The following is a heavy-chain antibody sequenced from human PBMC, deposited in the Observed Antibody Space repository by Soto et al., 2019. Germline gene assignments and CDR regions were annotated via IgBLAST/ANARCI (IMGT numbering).Heavy chain of an antibody. J-gene: IGHJ6*02. Sequence: GESPKISCKGSGYSFTSYRISWVRQMPGKGLEWMGRIDPSDSYTNYSPSFQGHVTISADKSISTAYLQWSSLKASDTAMYYCASQGYCSSTSCYGGRYYYGMDVWGQGTTVTVSS. CDR3: ASQGYCSSTSCYGGRYYYGMDV. CDR1: GYSFTSYR. CDR2: IDPSDSYT. V-gene: IGHV5-10-1*01. D-gene: IGHD2-2*01.